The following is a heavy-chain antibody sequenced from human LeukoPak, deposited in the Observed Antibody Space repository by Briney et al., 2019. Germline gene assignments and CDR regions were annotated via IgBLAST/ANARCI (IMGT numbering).Heavy chain of an antibody. CDR3: TRISVAGTPLDVFDI. CDR1: GFTFSSYW. D-gene: IGHD6-19*01. Sequence: GGSLRISCAASGFTFSSYWMTWVRQAPGKGLEWVAHIKQDGSDKNYVDSVKGRFTNSRDNAKNSLYLQMNSLRAEDSAVYYCTRISVAGTPLDVFDIWGQGTMVTVSS. CDR2: IKQDGSDK. J-gene: IGHJ3*02. V-gene: IGHV3-7*01.